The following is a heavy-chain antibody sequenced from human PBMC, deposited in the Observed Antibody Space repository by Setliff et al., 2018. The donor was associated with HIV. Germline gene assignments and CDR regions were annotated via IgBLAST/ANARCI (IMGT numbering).Heavy chain of an antibody. Sequence: GSLRLSCEASGFTFDDYGMNWVRQAPGKGLEWVSGINWNGRSTGDADFVKGRFTISRDNAKNSLYLQMNSLGAEDTALYYCARGGEYYSDSGGIYYYMDVWGKGTTVTVSS. J-gene: IGHJ6*03. V-gene: IGHV3-20*04. CDR2: INWNGRST. CDR3: ARGGEYYSDSGGIYYYMDV. D-gene: IGHD3-22*01. CDR1: GFTFDDYG.